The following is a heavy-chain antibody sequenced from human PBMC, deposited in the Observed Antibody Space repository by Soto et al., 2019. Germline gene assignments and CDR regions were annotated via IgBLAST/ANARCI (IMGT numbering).Heavy chain of an antibody. J-gene: IGHJ5*02. CDR3: ARVSVGATSIWFDP. V-gene: IGHV4-59*01. Sequence: ASETLSLTCTVSGGSISSYYWSWIRQPPGKGLEWIGYIYYSGSTNYNPSLKSRVTISVDTSKNQFSLKLSSVTAADTAVYYCARVSVGATSIWFDPWGQGTLVTVSS. CDR2: IYYSGST. CDR1: GGSISSYY. D-gene: IGHD1-26*01.